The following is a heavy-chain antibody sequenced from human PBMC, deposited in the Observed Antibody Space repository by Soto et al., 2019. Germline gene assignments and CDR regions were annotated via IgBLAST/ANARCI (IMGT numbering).Heavy chain of an antibody. D-gene: IGHD6-19*01. CDR2: IYSGGST. J-gene: IGHJ1*01. CDR1: GFTVSSNY. Sequence: EVQLVESGGGLVQPGGSLRLSCAASGFTVSSNYMSWVRQAPGTGLEWVSVIYSGGSTYYADSVKGRFTISRDNSKNTLYLQMNSLRAEDTAVYYCARDRIAVAGNPEYFQHWGQGTLVTVSS. V-gene: IGHV3-66*01. CDR3: ARDRIAVAGNPEYFQH.